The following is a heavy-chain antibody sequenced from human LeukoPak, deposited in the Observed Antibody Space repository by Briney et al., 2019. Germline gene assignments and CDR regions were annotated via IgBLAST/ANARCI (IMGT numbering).Heavy chain of an antibody. V-gene: IGHV3-33*01. Sequence: GGSLRLSCAASGFTFSSYGMHWVRPAPGKGLEWLAVMWYDGSNKYYADSVKGRFTISRDNSKNTLYLQMNSLRAEDTAVYYCARDGGDIVVVPALDNRGQGTLVTVSS. J-gene: IGHJ4*02. CDR3: ARDGGDIVVVPALDN. CDR1: GFTFSSYG. D-gene: IGHD2-2*01. CDR2: MWYDGSNK.